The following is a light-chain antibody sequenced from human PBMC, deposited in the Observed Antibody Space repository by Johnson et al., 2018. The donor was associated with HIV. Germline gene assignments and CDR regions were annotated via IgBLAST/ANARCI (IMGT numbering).Light chain of an antibody. J-gene: IGLJ1*01. CDR1: TSNIGNNY. Sequence: QSVLTQPPSVSAAPGQKVTISCSGGTSNIGNNYVSWYQHLPGTAPKLLIYENNKRRSGIPDRFSGSKSGTSATLGITGLTPGDAADYYCVTWDNGLRAYVFGTGTKVTVL. CDR3: VTWDNGLRAYV. CDR2: ENN. V-gene: IGLV1-51*02.